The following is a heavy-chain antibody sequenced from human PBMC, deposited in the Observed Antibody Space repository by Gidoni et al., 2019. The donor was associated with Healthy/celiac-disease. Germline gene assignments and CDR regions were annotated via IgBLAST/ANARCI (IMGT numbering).Heavy chain of an antibody. CDR3: ARGRHIAEAVDYYYYAMDV. CDR2: INHIGST. Sequence: QVQLQQWCAGLFKPSETLSLTCAVYGGPFSGYSWSWIRQPPGKGLEGIGEINHIGSTNDNPSLKSRVTISVETSKNQFYLKLSPVTAADTAVYYCARGRHIAEAVDYYYYAMDVWGQGTTVTVSS. CDR1: GGPFSGYS. J-gene: IGHJ6*02. V-gene: IGHV4-34*01. D-gene: IGHD6-13*01.